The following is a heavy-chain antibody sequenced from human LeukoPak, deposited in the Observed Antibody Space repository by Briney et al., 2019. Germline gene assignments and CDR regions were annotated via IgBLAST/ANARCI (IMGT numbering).Heavy chain of an antibody. J-gene: IGHJ4*02. CDR3: ATYSRSYPYDY. CDR2: ITVSGANT. CDR1: GFTFTNYV. Sequence: GGSLRLSCAASGFTFTNYVMTWVLQAPGKGLEWVSTITVSGANTYYADSVKGRFTISRDNSKNTLCLQMSSLRAEDTALYYCATYSRSYPYDYWGQGTLVTVSS. V-gene: IGHV3-23*01. D-gene: IGHD1-26*01.